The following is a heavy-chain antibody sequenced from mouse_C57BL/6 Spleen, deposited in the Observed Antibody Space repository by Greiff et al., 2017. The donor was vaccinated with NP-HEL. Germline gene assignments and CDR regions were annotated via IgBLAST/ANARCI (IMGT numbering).Heavy chain of an antibody. D-gene: IGHD2-4*01. CDR1: GYSITSGYY. CDR2: ISYDGSN. CDR3: ARGDYDYAQAWFAY. V-gene: IGHV3-6*01. J-gene: IGHJ3*01. Sequence: EVKLQESGPGLVKPSQSLSLTCSVTGYSITSGYYWNWIRQFPGNKLEWMGYISYDGSNNYNPSLKNRISITRDTSKNQFFLKLNSVTTEDTATYYCARGDYDYAQAWFAYWGQGTLVTVSA.